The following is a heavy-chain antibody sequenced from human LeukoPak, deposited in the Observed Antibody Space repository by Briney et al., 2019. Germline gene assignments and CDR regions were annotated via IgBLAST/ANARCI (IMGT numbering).Heavy chain of an antibody. Sequence: ASVKVSCKTSGYTFTSYGISWVRQAPGQGLEWMGWINPNSGGTNYAQKFQGRVTMTRDTSISTAYMELSRLRSDDTAVYYCATFYYYDSSGYQPNKGYAFDIWGQGTMVTVSS. V-gene: IGHV1-2*02. J-gene: IGHJ3*02. CDR1: GYTFTSYG. CDR2: INPNSGGT. D-gene: IGHD3-22*01. CDR3: ATFYYYDSSGYQPNKGYAFDI.